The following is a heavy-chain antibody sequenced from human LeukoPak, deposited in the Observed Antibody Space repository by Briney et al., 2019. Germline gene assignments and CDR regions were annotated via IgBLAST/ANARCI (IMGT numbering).Heavy chain of an antibody. CDR1: GYTFTSYD. CDR2: MNPNSGNT. CDR3: ARAVERDGYNFNRWYYYSYMDV. Sequence: ASVKVSCKASGYTFTSYDINWVRQATGQGLEGMGWMNPNSGNTGYAQKFQGRVTITRNTAISTAYMEMSSLRSEDTAVYYCARAVERDGYNFNRWYYYSYMDVWGKGTTVTISS. V-gene: IGHV1-8*01. D-gene: IGHD5-24*01. J-gene: IGHJ6*03.